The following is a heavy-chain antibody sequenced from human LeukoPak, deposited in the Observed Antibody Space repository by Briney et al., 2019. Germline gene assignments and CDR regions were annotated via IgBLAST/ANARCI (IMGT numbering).Heavy chain of an antibody. CDR1: GCSISSYY. D-gene: IGHD6-19*01. J-gene: IGHJ4*02. V-gene: IGHV4-59*01. CDR3: AGSLAVAGGGINY. Sequence: KPSETLSLTCTVSGCSISSYYWSWIRQPPGKGLEWIGYIYYSGSTNYNPSLKSRVTISVDTSKNQFSLKLSSVTAADTAVYYCAGSLAVAGGGINYWGQGTLVTVSS. CDR2: IYYSGST.